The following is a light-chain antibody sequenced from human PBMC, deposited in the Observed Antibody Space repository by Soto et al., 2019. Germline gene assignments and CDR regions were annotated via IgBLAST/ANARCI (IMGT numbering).Light chain of an antibody. J-gene: IGKJ2*01. CDR1: QSVSSY. Sequence: EIVLTQSPVTLSLSPGERATLSCRASQSVSSYLAWYQQKPGQAPRLLIYDASNRATGIPARFSGSGSGTDFTLTISRLEPEDFAVYYCQQCGPSLRYTFGQGTKLEIK. CDR3: QQCGPSLRYT. V-gene: IGKV3-11*01. CDR2: DAS.